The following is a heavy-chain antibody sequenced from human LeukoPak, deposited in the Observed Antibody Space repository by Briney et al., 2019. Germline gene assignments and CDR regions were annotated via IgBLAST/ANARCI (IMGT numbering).Heavy chain of an antibody. CDR1: GFXFSGSA. V-gene: IGHV3-73*01. Sequence: GGSLKLSCAASGFXFSGSAMHWVRQASGKGLEWVGRIRSKANSYATAYAASVKGRFTISRDDSKNTAYLQMNSLKTEDTAVYYCTRLSAYSSSSDYWGQGTLVTVSS. D-gene: IGHD6-13*01. J-gene: IGHJ4*02. CDR3: TRLSAYSSSSDY. CDR2: IRSKANSYAT.